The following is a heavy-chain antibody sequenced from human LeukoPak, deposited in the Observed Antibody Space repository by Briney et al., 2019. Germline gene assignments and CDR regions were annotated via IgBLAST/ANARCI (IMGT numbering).Heavy chain of an antibody. J-gene: IGHJ6*03. Sequence: GGSLRLSCAASGFTFSSYAMSWVRQAPGKGLEWVSAISGSGGSTYYADSVKGRFTISRDNSKNTLYLQMSSLKASDTAMYYCATSAAAGDYYYYYMDVWGKGTTVTVSS. CDR3: ATSAAAGDYYYYYMDV. CDR2: ISGSGGST. CDR1: GFTFSSYA. D-gene: IGHD6-13*01. V-gene: IGHV3-23*01.